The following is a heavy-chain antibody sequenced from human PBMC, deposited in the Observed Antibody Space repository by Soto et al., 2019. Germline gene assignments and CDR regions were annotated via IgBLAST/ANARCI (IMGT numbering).Heavy chain of an antibody. J-gene: IGHJ4*01. CDR2: ISGSGGDT. V-gene: IGHV3-23*01. CDR1: GVNFIRHA. D-gene: IGHD1-26*01. CDR3: SKDPLIVGATGGYYFDD. Sequence: GGSQSHWYEASGVNFIRHAMSWVRQAQGKGLEWVSVISGSGGDTYYADSVKGRFAISRDNSENTVYLQMNSLRAEDTAIYYCSKDPLIVGATGGYYFDDCGHGTLVTLS.